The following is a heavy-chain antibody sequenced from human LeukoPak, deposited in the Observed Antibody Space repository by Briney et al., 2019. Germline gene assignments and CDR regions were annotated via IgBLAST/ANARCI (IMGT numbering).Heavy chain of an antibody. V-gene: IGHV3-7*01. D-gene: IGHD1-26*01. CDR1: GFTFSSYW. J-gene: IGHJ4*02. Sequence: HPGGSLRLSYAASGFTFSSYWMSWVRQAPGKGLEWVANIKQDGSEKYYVDSVKGRFTISRDNAGNSLYLQMNTLRAEDTAVYFCARDRWDLEYWGQGTLVTVSS. CDR3: ARDRWDLEY. CDR2: IKQDGSEK.